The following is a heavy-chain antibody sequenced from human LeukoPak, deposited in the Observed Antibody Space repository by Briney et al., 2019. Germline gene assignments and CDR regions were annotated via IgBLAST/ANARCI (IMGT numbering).Heavy chain of an antibody. CDR3: ASYGDYGIDY. J-gene: IGHJ4*02. CDR1: GGSISSGGYS. D-gene: IGHD4-17*01. V-gene: IGHV4-30-2*01. Sequence: SQTLSLTCAVSGGSISSGGYSWSWIRQPPGKGLEWIGYIYHSGSTYYNPSLKSRVTISVDRSKNQFSLKLSSVTAADTAVYYCASYGDYGIDYWGQGTLVTVSS. CDR2: IYHSGST.